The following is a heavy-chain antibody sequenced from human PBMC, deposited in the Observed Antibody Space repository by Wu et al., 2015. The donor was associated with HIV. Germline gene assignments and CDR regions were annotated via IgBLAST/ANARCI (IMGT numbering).Heavy chain of an antibody. CDR1: GYTFIDYY. CDR2: MNPNSGNT. J-gene: IGHJ4*02. Sequence: QVQLVQSGTELKKPGASLKVSCQASGYTFIDYYIHWVRQVPGQRLEWMGWMNPNSGNTGYAQKFQGRVTMTRNTSISTAYMELSSLRSEDTAVYYCARDPHYYDSSGSDYWGQGTLVTVSS. CDR3: ARDPHYYDSSGSDY. D-gene: IGHD3-22*01. V-gene: IGHV1-8*02.